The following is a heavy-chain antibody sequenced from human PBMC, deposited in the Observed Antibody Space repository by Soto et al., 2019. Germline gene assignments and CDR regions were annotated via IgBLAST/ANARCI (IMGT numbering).Heavy chain of an antibody. V-gene: IGHV1-8*01. Sequence: QVQLVQSGAEVKKPGASVKVSCKASGYTFTSYDINWVRQATGQGLEWMGWMNPNSGNTGYAQKFQGRVTMTRNTSISTAYMELSSLRSEDTAVYYCARIPREDGGNSRYNWFDPRGQGTLVTVSS. D-gene: IGHD2-21*02. CDR1: GYTFTSYD. J-gene: IGHJ5*02. CDR3: ARIPREDGGNSRYNWFDP. CDR2: MNPNSGNT.